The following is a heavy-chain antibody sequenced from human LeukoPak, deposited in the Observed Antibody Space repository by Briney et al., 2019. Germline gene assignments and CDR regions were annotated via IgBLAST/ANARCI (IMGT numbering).Heavy chain of an antibody. CDR3: ARLDYGGNSGLRY. CDR2: ISSSGSTI. J-gene: IGHJ4*02. CDR1: RFTFSTYS. V-gene: IGHV3-48*04. D-gene: IGHD4-23*01. Sequence: AGGSLRLSCGASRFTFSTYSMNWVRQAPGKGLEWASYISSSGSTIYYADSVKGRFTISRDNAKNSLYLQMNSLRAEDTAVYYCARLDYGGNSGLRYWGQGTLVTVSS.